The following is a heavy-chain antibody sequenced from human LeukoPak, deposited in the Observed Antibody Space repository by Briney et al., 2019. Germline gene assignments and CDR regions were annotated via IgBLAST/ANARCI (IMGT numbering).Heavy chain of an antibody. Sequence: GGSLRLSCTASGFTFSTYAIHWVRQAPGKGLEWVSAISGSGGSTYYADSVKGRFTISRDNSKNTLYLQMNSLRAEDTAVYYCAKSSSGWYFDYWGQGTLVTVSS. D-gene: IGHD6-19*01. CDR3: AKSSSGWYFDY. CDR1: GFTFSTYA. CDR2: ISGSGGST. V-gene: IGHV3-23*01. J-gene: IGHJ4*02.